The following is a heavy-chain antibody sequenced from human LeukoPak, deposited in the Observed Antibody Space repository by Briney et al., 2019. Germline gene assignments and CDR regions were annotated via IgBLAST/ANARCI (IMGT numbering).Heavy chain of an antibody. D-gene: IGHD4-23*01. J-gene: IGHJ3*02. Sequence: PGGSLRLSCAASGFTVSSNYMSWVRQAPGKGLEWVSVIYSGGSTYYIDSVKGRFTISRDNSKNTLYLQMNSLRAEDTAVYYCARDPSWDYGGNSGAFDIWGQGTMVTVSS. CDR3: ARDPSWDYGGNSGAFDI. CDR2: IYSGGST. V-gene: IGHV3-53*01. CDR1: GFTVSSNY.